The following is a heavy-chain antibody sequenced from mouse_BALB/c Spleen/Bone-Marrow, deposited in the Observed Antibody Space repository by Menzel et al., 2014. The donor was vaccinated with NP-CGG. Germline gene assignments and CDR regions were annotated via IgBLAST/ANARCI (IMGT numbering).Heavy chain of an antibody. CDR3: ARDMGGLLFDS. D-gene: IGHD1-1*01. V-gene: IGHV7-3*02. Sequence: EVKLEESGGGLVQPGGSLRLSCATSGFTFTDYYMNWVRQPPGKTLEWVAFIRNKAYGYTTEYSASVKGRFTISRDNSQSILYLQMNTLRAEDSATYYCARDMGGLLFDSWGQGTTLTVSS. J-gene: IGHJ2*01. CDR1: GFTFTDYY. CDR2: IRNKAYGYTT.